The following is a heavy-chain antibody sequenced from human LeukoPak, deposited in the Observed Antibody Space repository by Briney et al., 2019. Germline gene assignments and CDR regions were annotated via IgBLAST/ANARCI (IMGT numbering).Heavy chain of an antibody. CDR2: IYYSGNT. D-gene: IGHD3-3*01. Sequence: PSETLSLTCTVSGVPISSSNSYWGWIRQPPGKGLEWIGSIYYSGNTYYNASLKSQVSISIDTSKNQFSLRLTSVTAADTAVYYCARDQRTYTIFGVVIISGYDYWGQGTLVTVSS. CDR1: GVPISSSNSY. V-gene: IGHV4-39*02. CDR3: ARDQRTYTIFGVVIISGYDY. J-gene: IGHJ4*02.